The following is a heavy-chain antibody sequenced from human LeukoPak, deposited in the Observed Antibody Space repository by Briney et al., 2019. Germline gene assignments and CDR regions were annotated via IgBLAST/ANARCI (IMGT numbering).Heavy chain of an antibody. CDR1: GYTFTSYG. Sequence: ASVTVSCTASGYTFTSYGISWVRQAPGQGLEWMGWISAYNGNTNYAQKLQGRVTMTTDTSTSTAYMELRSLRSDDTAVYYCARRGTGYSSGWYYFDYWGQGTLVTVSS. J-gene: IGHJ4*02. CDR2: ISAYNGNT. V-gene: IGHV1-18*01. D-gene: IGHD6-19*01. CDR3: ARRGTGYSSGWYYFDY.